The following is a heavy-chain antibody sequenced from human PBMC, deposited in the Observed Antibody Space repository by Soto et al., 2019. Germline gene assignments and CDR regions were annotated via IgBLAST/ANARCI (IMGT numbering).Heavy chain of an antibody. D-gene: IGHD6-13*01. J-gene: IGHJ4*02. CDR3: ARTSSSWLQVHY. V-gene: IGHV4-31*03. CDR1: GGSISSGGYF. CDR2: IYYSGST. Sequence: QVQLQESGPGLVKPSQTLSLTCTVSGGSISSGGYFWSWIRQHPGKGLEWIGYIYYSGSTYYNPSLQSRVTISLDPSKNQFSLKLSSVTAADTAVYYCARTSSSWLQVHYWGQGTLVTVSS.